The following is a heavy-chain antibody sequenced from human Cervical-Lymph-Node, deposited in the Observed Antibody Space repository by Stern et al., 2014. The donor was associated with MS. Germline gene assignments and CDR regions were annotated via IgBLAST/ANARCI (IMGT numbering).Heavy chain of an antibody. D-gene: IGHD5/OR15-5a*01. CDR3: VRERSSRGFDY. CDR1: GFTFTSYA. Sequence: VQLVESGGGVVQPGRSLRVSCATAGFTFTSYAMNWVRQAPGKGLEWVAVISDDGNTKYYADSVKGRFTISRDNSKNTLDLQMSSLRAEDTAVYYCVRERSSRGFDYWGQGSLVTVSS. CDR2: ISDDGNTK. J-gene: IGHJ4*02. V-gene: IGHV3-30-3*01.